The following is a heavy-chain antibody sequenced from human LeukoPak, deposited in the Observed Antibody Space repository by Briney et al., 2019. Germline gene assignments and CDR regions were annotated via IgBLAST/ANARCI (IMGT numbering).Heavy chain of an antibody. Sequence: TGGSLRLSCAASGFTFSSYSMSWVRQAPGKGLEWVSHITASGTAMFYADSVKGRFTISRDNAKNSLYLQMNSLRAEDTAVYYCARDRLYHFDYWGQGTLVTVSS. D-gene: IGHD3-16*02. V-gene: IGHV3-11*01. J-gene: IGHJ4*02. CDR2: ITASGTAM. CDR1: GFTFSSYS. CDR3: ARDRLYHFDY.